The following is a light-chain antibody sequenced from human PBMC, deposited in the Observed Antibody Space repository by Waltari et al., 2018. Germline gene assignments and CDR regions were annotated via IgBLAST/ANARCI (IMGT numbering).Light chain of an antibody. CDR1: QSVRSN. J-gene: IGKJ3*01. CDR3: QQYNNWPPVFT. CDR2: GAS. Sequence: EIVMTQSPATLSVSPGERATLSCRASQSVRSNLAWYQQKHGRVPRLLIYGASTRATGIPARFSGSGSGTDFTLTISSLQSEDFAVYYCQQYNNWPPVFTFGPGTKVDIK. V-gene: IGKV3-15*01.